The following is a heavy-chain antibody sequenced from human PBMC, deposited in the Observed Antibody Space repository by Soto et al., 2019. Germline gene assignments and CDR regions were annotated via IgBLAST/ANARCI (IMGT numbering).Heavy chain of an antibody. CDR1: GFTFSSYN. J-gene: IGHJ4*02. CDR3: HSVDRELATRRTVD. Sequence: EVQLVESGGGLVQPGGSLRLSCAASGFTFSSYNMNWVRQAPGKGLEWISYISRGGNTIKYADSVKGRFTISRDNAKNSLFLQMNSLRAEDTAVYYCHSVDRELATRRTVDWGQGTLVTVSS. V-gene: IGHV3-48*01. CDR2: ISRGGNTI. D-gene: IGHD3-10*01.